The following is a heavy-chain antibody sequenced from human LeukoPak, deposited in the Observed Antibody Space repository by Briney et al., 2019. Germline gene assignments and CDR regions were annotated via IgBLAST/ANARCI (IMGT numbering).Heavy chain of an antibody. CDR2: IYVSGST. D-gene: IGHD3-10*01. CDR3: ARQYYYASGSFAFDI. Sequence: PSETLSLTRTVSGGSISNYYWSWIRQSPRKGLEWIGYIYVSGSTNYNPSLKSRVTISEDTSKNQFSLKLSSVTAADTAVYYCARQYYYASGSFAFDIWGQGTMVTVSS. J-gene: IGHJ3*02. CDR1: GGSISNYY. V-gene: IGHV4-59*08.